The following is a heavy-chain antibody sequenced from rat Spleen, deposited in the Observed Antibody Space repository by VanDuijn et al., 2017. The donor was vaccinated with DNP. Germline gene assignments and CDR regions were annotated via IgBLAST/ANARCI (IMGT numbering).Heavy chain of an antibody. Sequence: EVQLVESGGGLVQPGRSLKLSCAASGFTFSDYYMAWVRQAPTKGLEWVAYIRYDGGTTYYPDSVKGRFTISRDNAKNTLYLQMNSLRSEDTATYYCAREGYYDGSYYYAMDAWGQGTMVTVSS. J-gene: IGHJ1*01. CDR1: GFTFSDYY. CDR3: AREGYYDGSYYYAMDA. CDR2: IRYDGGTT. D-gene: IGHD1-12*02. V-gene: IGHV5-20*01.